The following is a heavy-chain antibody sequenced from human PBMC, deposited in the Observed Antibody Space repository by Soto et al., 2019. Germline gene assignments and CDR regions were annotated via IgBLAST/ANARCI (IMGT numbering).Heavy chain of an antibody. Sequence: GGSLRLSCAASGFTFSSYSMNWVRQAPGKGLEWVSSISSSSSYIYYADSVKGRFTISRDNAKNSLYLQMNSLRAEDTAVYYCARDSIFHHELYYFDYWGQGTLVTVSS. CDR2: ISSSSSYI. J-gene: IGHJ4*02. V-gene: IGHV3-21*01. CDR3: ARDSIFHHELYYFDY. D-gene: IGHD2-21*01. CDR1: GFTFSSYS.